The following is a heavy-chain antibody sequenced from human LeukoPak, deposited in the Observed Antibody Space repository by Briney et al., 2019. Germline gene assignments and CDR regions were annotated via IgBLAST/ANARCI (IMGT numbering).Heavy chain of an antibody. J-gene: IGHJ4*02. Sequence: EPGGSLRLSCAGSGFSFSSNTMSWDRQAPGRGLEWVSAISNNGGRTDYADSVKGRFTISRDNSKSTLYLHMDSLRAEDTAVYYCARDEDTSALSEYWGQGTLVTVSS. CDR3: ARDEDTSALSEY. CDR2: ISNNGGRT. D-gene: IGHD2/OR15-2a*01. V-gene: IGHV3-23*01. CDR1: GFSFSSNT.